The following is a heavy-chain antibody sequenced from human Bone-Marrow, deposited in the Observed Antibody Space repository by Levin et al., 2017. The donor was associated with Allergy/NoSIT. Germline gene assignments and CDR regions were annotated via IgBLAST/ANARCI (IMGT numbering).Heavy chain of an antibody. Sequence: GESLKISCAASGFTFSDYAMHWVRQAPGQGLEWVSVISYYGREKFYADSVTGRFTFSRDNSKNTLYLQMNSLRVEDTAVYYCARDKIVATGDDNYYYYDGMDVWGQGTTVTVSS. CDR3: ARDKIVATGDDNYYYYDGMDV. CDR2: ISYYGREK. J-gene: IGHJ6*02. V-gene: IGHV3-30*04. D-gene: IGHD5-12*01. CDR1: GFTFSDYA.